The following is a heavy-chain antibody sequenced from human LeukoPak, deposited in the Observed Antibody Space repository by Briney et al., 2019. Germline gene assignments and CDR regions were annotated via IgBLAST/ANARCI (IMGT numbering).Heavy chain of an antibody. V-gene: IGHV1-3*01. J-gene: IGHJ4*02. Sequence: ASVKVSCKASGYTFTGYAMRWVRQAPGQRLEWMGWLNAGNGNTKYSQKFQGRVTITRDTSASTAYMELSSLRSEDTAVYYCARSVYRSSGSSYLFDYWGQGTLVTVSS. CDR3: ARSVYRSSGSSYLFDY. D-gene: IGHD3-22*01. CDR2: LNAGNGNT. CDR1: GYTFTGYA.